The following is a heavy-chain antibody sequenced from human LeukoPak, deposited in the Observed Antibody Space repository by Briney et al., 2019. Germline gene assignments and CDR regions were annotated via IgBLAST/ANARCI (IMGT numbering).Heavy chain of an antibody. Sequence: GGSLRLSCAASGFIVSTNYMSWVRQAPGKGLEWVPVIYSGGNTYYADSVKGRFTISRDNSKNTLYLQMNSLRAEDTAVYYCARDRGSGYYLGDAFDMWGQGTMVTVSS. J-gene: IGHJ3*02. CDR3: ARDRGSGYYLGDAFDM. V-gene: IGHV3-66*02. CDR2: IYSGGNT. CDR1: GFIVSTNY. D-gene: IGHD3-22*01.